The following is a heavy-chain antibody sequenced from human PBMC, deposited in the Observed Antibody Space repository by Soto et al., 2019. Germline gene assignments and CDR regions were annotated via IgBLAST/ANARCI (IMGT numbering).Heavy chain of an antibody. CDR2: IRYDGSNE. J-gene: IGHJ3*02. CDR3: AGAIRSTSPDSLAFDI. V-gene: IGHV3-30*02. D-gene: IGHD2-2*01. CDR1: GFIFSNYG. Sequence: GGSLRLSCGASGFIFSNYGMHWVRQAPGKGLEWVAMIRYDGSNEYYADSAKGRFTISRDNSKNTVYLHMNSLRAEDTAVYYCAGAIRSTSPDSLAFDIWGQGKMVPVS.